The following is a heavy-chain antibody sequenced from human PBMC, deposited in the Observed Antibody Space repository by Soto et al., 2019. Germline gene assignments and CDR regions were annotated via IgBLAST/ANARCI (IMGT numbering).Heavy chain of an antibody. CDR3: ARAYGGELSVYFDY. J-gene: IGHJ4*02. CDR1: GFTLSTYG. D-gene: IGHD3-16*02. Sequence: QVQLVESGGGVVQPGRSLRLSCAASGFTLSTYGMHWVRQAPGKGLEWVAVIWYDGNNKYYADSVKGRFTISRDSSKNTLYLQMNSLRAEDTAVYYCARAYGGELSVYFDYWGQGTLVTVSS. CDR2: IWYDGNNK. V-gene: IGHV3-33*01.